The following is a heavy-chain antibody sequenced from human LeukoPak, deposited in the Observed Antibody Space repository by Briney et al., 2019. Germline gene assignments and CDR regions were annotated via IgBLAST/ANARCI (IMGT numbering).Heavy chain of an antibody. CDR2: ISGSGGST. CDR1: GFTFSSYA. D-gene: IGHD3-10*01. J-gene: IGHJ3*02. CDR3: ARPGSGAGAFDI. V-gene: IGHV3-23*01. Sequence: PGGSLRLSCAASGFTFSSYAMSWVRQAPGKGLEWVSAISGSGGSTYYADSVKGRFTISRDNSKNTLYLQMNSLRDEDTAVYYCARPGSGAGAFDIWGQGTMVTVSS.